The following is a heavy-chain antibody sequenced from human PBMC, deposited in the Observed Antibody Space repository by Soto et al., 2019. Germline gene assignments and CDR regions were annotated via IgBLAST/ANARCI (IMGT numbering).Heavy chain of an antibody. V-gene: IGHV3-30*18. J-gene: IGHJ4*02. CDR2: ISYDGSNK. CDR1: GFTFSSYG. D-gene: IGHD6-13*01. Sequence: PGGSLRLSCAASGFTFSSYGMHWVLQAPGKGLEWVAVISYDGSNKYYADSVKGRFTISRDNSKNTLYLQMNSLRAEDTAVYYCAKAMQQLVLDYWGQGTLVTVSS. CDR3: AKAMQQLVLDY.